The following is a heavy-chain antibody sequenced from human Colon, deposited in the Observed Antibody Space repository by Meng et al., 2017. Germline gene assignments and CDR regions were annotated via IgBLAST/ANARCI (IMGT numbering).Heavy chain of an antibody. CDR1: GGSISSSSYY. D-gene: IGHD1-26*01. Sequence: QLQLQESGPRLVKPSETLSLTCTVSGGSISSSSYYWGWIRQPPGKGLEWIGSIYYSGSTYYNPSLKSRVTISVDTSKNQFSLKLSSVTAADTAVYYCARLYRVGATHTPYFDDWGQGTLVTVSS. CDR2: IYYSGST. CDR3: ARLYRVGATHTPYFDD. V-gene: IGHV4-39*01. J-gene: IGHJ4*02.